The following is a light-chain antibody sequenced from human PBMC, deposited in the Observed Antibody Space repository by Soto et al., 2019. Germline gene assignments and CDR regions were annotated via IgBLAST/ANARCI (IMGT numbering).Light chain of an antibody. CDR1: QSVSGN. CDR3: QQYNNWPPWT. CDR2: GAS. Sequence: EIVMTHSPATLSVSPGERATLSCRASQSVSGNLAWYQQKPGQAPRLLIYGASTRATGISARFSGSGSGTEFTLTISSLQSEDFAVYYCQQYNNWPPWTFGQGTKVEIK. V-gene: IGKV3-15*01. J-gene: IGKJ1*01.